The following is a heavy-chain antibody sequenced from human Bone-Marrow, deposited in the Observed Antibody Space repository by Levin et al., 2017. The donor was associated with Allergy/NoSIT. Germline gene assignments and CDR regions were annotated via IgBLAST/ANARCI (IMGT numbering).Heavy chain of an antibody. V-gene: IGHV4-4*02. J-gene: IGHJ4*02. CDR2: VYHSGGT. Sequence: SETLSLTCGISGGAMTFSNWWSWVRQPPGKGLEWIGDVYHSGGTNYNPSLKSRVTISVDTSKNQFSLNLNSVTAADTAVYYCARNNIGFGAYHLDYWGQGTLVTVSS. CDR3: ARNNIGFGAYHLDY. CDR1: GGAMTFSNW. D-gene: IGHD3-10*01.